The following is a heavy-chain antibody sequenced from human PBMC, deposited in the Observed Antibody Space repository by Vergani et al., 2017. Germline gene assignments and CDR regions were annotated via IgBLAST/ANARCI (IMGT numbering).Heavy chain of an antibody. V-gene: IGHV3-30*02. Sequence: QVQLVESAGGVVQPGGSLRLSCAASGFTFSNFRMHWIRQAPGKGLEWLAYIGKDGINTRYRDAVKGRFTVSRDNSKDILYLQMNSLRDEDTGVYYCARDLRLLYNRFDPWGQGTLVTVSS. CDR1: GFTFSNFR. CDR3: ARDLRLLYNRFDP. J-gene: IGHJ5*02. CDR2: IGKDGINT. D-gene: IGHD1-14*01.